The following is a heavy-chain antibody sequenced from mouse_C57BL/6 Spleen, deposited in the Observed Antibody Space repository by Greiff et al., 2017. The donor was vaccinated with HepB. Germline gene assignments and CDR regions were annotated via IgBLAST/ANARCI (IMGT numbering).Heavy chain of an antibody. Sequence: EVQLQQSGPELVKPGASVKISCKASGYTFTDYYMNWVKQSHGKSLEWIGDINPNNGGTSYNQKFKGKATLTVDKSSSTAYMERRSLTSEDSAVYYCARDYDYGGGFAYWGQGTLVTVSA. V-gene: IGHV1-26*01. J-gene: IGHJ3*01. CDR2: INPNNGGT. CDR1: GYTFTDYY. D-gene: IGHD2-4*01. CDR3: ARDYDYGGGFAY.